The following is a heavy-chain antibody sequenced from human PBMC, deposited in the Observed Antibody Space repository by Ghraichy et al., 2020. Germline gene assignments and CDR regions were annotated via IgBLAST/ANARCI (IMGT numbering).Heavy chain of an antibody. CDR2: INHSGST. D-gene: IGHD3-3*01. J-gene: IGHJ4*02. Sequence: SETLSLTCAVYGGSFSGYYWSWIRQPPGKGLEWIGEINHSGSTNYNPSLKSRVTISVDTSKNQFSLKLSSVTAADTAVYYCARLNDFWSARNHRALDYWGQGTLVTVSS. CDR1: GGSFSGYY. V-gene: IGHV4-34*01. CDR3: ARLNDFWSARNHRALDY.